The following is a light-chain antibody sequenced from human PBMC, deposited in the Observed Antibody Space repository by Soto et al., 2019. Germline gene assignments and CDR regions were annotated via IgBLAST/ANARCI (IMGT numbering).Light chain of an antibody. CDR3: QKYGSSPLT. CDR1: QGVSSSY. CDR2: GES. V-gene: IGKV3-20*01. Sequence: LTQSPATLSLSPGDSATLSCRASQGVSSSYLAWYQQKAGQAPRLLIYGESSRATGIPDRFSGSGSGTDLNLTISRLEPEDFAVYYCQKYGSSPLTCGQGTRLEIK. J-gene: IGKJ5*01.